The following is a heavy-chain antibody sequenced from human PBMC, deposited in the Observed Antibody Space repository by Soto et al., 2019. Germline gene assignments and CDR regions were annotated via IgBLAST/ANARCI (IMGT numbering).Heavy chain of an antibody. CDR1: GGTFSNYA. D-gene: IGHD5-12*01. CDR3: AREGVAPYYYYGMDV. Sequence: SVKVSCKASGGTFSNYAISWVRQAPGQGLEWMGGIILPFGTPNYTQKFQGRVTITADESMTTAYMELSGLRSEDTAVYYCAREGVAPYYYYGMDVWGQGTPVTVSS. V-gene: IGHV1-69*13. J-gene: IGHJ6*02. CDR2: IILPFGTP.